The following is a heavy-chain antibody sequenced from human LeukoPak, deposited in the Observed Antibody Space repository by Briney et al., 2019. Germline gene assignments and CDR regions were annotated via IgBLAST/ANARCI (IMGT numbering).Heavy chain of an antibody. CDR2: IKQDGSEK. J-gene: IGHJ4*02. V-gene: IGHV3-7*01. CDR3: ARDYYGSGSWEMITLSD. CDR1: GFTFSSYW. Sequence: PGGSLRLSCAASGFTFSSYWMSWVRQAPGKGLEWVANIKQDGSEKYYVDSVKGRFTISRDNAKNSLYLQMNSLRAEDTAVYYCARDYYGSGSWEMITLSDWGQETLVTVSS. D-gene: IGHD3-10*01.